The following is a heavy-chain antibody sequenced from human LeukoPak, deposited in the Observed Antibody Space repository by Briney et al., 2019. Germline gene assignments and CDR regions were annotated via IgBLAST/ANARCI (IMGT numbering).Heavy chain of an antibody. V-gene: IGHV4-59*12. D-gene: IGHD4-11*01. CDR3: ARVRHSNYFDY. CDR1: GGSISSYY. CDR2: IYYSGST. Sequence: PSETLSLTCTVSGGSISSYYWSWIRQPPGKGLEWIGSIYYSGSTYYNPSLKSRVTISVDTSKNQFSLKLSSVTAADTAVYYCARVRHSNYFDYWGQGTLVTVSS. J-gene: IGHJ4*02.